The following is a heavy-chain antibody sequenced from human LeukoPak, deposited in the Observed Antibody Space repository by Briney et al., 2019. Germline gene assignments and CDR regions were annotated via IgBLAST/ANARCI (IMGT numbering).Heavy chain of an antibody. J-gene: IGHJ4*02. CDR3: ARSLGGAMPSHIDC. D-gene: IGHD1-26*01. V-gene: IGHV3-23*01. Sequence: GGSLRLSCAASGFTYSNYAMSWVRQAPGKGLEWVSVISAGGGSTYYADSVEGRFAISRDNSKKTLDLQMNSLRAEDTAVYYCARSLGGAMPSHIDCWGQGTLVTVSS. CDR2: ISAGGGST. CDR1: GFTYSNYA.